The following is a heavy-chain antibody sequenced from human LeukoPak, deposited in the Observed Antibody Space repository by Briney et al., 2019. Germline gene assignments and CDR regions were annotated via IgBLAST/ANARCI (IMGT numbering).Heavy chain of an antibody. J-gene: IGHJ4*02. CDR2: IGPSSIPI. Sequence: GGSLRLSCAASGFTFSSYSMNWVRQAPGKGLEWASYIGPSSIPISYADSVRGRFTISRDNAKNSLYLEMNSLRAEDTAVYYCVRDSTYAFDNWGQGTLVTVSS. CDR3: VRDSTYAFDN. CDR1: GFTFSSYS. V-gene: IGHV3-48*01.